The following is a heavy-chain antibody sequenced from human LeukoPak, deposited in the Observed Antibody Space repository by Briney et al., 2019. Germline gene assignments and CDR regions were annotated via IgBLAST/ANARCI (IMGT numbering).Heavy chain of an antibody. D-gene: IGHD7-27*01. J-gene: IGHJ4*02. CDR2: IKDDGSEK. Sequence: EGSLTLCCTASEFSISSYCGNWVRQAQGKGLEWVANIKDDGSEKYYVDSVKGRFTISRDNAKNLLYLQMNSLRAEDTAVYYCSSWGPWRYFDYWGQGTLVIVSS. CDR1: EFSISSYC. CDR3: SSWGPWRYFDY. V-gene: IGHV3-7*01.